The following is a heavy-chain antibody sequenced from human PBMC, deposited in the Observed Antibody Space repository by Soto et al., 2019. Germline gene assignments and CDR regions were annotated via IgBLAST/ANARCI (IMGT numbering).Heavy chain of an antibody. J-gene: IGHJ3*02. Sequence: EVQLVQSGAEVKKPGESLKISCKGSGYSFSSYWIGWVRQMPGKGLEWMGIIYPGDSDTRYSPSFQGQVTISADKSISTAYLQRSSLKASDTAMYYCASQEMATKNVDAFDIWGQGTMVTVSS. CDR2: IYPGDSDT. V-gene: IGHV5-51*01. CDR3: ASQEMATKNVDAFDI. D-gene: IGHD5-12*01. CDR1: GYSFSSYW.